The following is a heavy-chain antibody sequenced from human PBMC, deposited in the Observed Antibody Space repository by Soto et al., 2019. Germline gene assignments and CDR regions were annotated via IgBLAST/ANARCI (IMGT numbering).Heavy chain of an antibody. D-gene: IGHD2-8*01. V-gene: IGHV3-15*01. J-gene: IGHJ4*02. CDR2: IKSDAYGGAI. Sequence: EVQLVESGGGLVKPGGSLRLSCAGSGFTFSNAWMSWVRRAPGKGLLWVGRIKSDAYGGAIDYAAPVKGRFTISRADSTHTLSLQMTNLRAEDTAVYSCTTTKGRLEPPTNDFWGQGTPVIVSS. CDR3: TTTKGRLEPPTNDF. CDR1: GFTFSNAW.